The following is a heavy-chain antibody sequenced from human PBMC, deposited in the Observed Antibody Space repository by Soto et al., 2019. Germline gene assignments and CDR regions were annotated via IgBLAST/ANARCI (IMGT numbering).Heavy chain of an antibody. V-gene: IGHV3-43*01. CDR2: ISWDGGST. J-gene: IGHJ4*02. CDR1: GFTFDDYT. Sequence: EVQLVESGGVVVQPGGSLRLSCAASGFTFDDYTMHWVRQAPGKGLEWVSLISWDGGSTYYADSVKGGFTISRDNSKNSLYLQMNSLRTEDTALYYCAKPSPGLYSSSWYYFDYWGQGTLVTVSS. CDR3: AKPSPGLYSSSWYYFDY. D-gene: IGHD6-13*01.